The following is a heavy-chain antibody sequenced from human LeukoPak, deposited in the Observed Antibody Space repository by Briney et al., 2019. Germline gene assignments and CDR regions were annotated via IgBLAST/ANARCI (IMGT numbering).Heavy chain of an antibody. CDR2: IYYTGST. D-gene: IGHD6-13*01. V-gene: IGHV4-59*12. CDR3: ARGRRWAAAGHFDY. J-gene: IGHJ4*02. CDR1: GGSISSYY. Sequence: SETLSLTCTISGGSISSYYWSWIRQPPGKGLEWIGYIYYTGSTNHNPSLKSRVTISVDTSKNQFSLKLSSVTAADTAVYYCARGRRWAAAGHFDYWGQGTLVTVSS.